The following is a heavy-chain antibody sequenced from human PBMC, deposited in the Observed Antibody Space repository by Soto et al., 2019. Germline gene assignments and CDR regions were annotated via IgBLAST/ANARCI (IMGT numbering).Heavy chain of an antibody. CDR1: GGSISSGDYY. V-gene: IGHV4-30-4*01. J-gene: IGHJ6*02. CDR3: ARRRGTTYYYGMDV. CDR2: IYYSGST. Sequence: QVQLQESGPGLVKPSQTLSLTCTVSGGSISSGDYYWSWIRQPPGKGLEWIRYIYYSGSTYCNPSLKSRVTISVDTSKNQFSLKLNSVTAADTAVYYCARRRGTTYYYGMDVWGQGTTVTVSS. D-gene: IGHD3-16*01.